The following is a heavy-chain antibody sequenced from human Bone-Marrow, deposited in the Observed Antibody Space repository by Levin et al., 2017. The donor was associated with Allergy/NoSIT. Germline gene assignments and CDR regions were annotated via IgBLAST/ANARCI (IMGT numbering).Heavy chain of an antibody. V-gene: IGHV1-3*01. CDR3: ARVRGDFWSGYPTRTYGMDV. CDR2: INAGNGNT. J-gene: IGHJ6*02. CDR1: GYTFTSYA. D-gene: IGHD3-3*01. Sequence: GESLKISCKASGYTFTSYAMHWVRQAPGQRLEWMGWINAGNGNTKYSQKFQGRVTITRDTSASTAYMELSSLRSEDTAVYYCARVRGDFWSGYPTRTYGMDVWGQGTTVTVSS.